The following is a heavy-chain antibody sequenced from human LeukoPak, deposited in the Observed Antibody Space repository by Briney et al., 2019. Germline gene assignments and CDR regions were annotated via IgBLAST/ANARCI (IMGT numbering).Heavy chain of an antibody. J-gene: IGHJ3*02. CDR3: ARFVTQETARPPNDAFDI. D-gene: IGHD6-6*01. CDR2: IRYDGSNK. V-gene: IGHV3-30*02. CDR1: GFTFSNND. Sequence: GGSLRLSCAASGFTFSNNDMHWVRQAPVKGLEWVTFIRYDGSNKYYADSVKGRFTISRDNSKNTLYLQMNSLRAEDTAVYYCARFVTQETARPPNDAFDIWGQGTMVTVSS.